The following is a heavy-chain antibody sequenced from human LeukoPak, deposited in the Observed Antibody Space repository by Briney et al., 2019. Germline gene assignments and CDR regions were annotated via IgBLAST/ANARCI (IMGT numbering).Heavy chain of an antibody. CDR2: ISTSSTYI. J-gene: IGHJ6*02. CDR3: AADEGYSYGTNYYYYGMAV. D-gene: IGHD3-10*01. Sequence: GGSLRLSCAASGFSFRTYTMNWVRQAPGKGLEWVSSISTSSTYIYYTDSVKGRFTISRDNAKNSLHLQMNGLRAEDTAVYYCAADEGYSYGTNYYYYGMAVWGQGTTVTVSS. CDR1: GFSFRTYT. V-gene: IGHV3-21*01.